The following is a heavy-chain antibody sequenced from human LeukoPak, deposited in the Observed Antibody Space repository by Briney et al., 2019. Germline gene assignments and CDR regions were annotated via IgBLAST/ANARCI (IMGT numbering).Heavy chain of an antibody. CDR1: GFTFSNYD. CDR3: AREGYRSGWAYFDN. V-gene: IGHV3-48*03. CDR2: VSRSGSAI. J-gene: IGHJ4*02. D-gene: IGHD6-19*01. Sequence: GGSLRLSCASSGFTFSNYDMNWVREAPGKGLEWVSFVSRSGSAIYYADSVKGRFTISRNNAKNSLYLQMNSLRAEDTAVYYCAREGYRSGWAYFDNWGQGTLVTVSS.